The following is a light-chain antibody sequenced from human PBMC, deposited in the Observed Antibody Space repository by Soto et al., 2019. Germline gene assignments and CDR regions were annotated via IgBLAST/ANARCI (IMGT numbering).Light chain of an antibody. CDR1: ENVRTF. J-gene: IGKJ1*01. CDR2: GAS. V-gene: IGKV3-11*01. CDR3: QHYKT. Sequence: EVVLTQSPATLSLSPGERATLSCRASENVRTFVDWYQQKPGQAPRLLIYGASNRATGIPARFSGSGSGTDFTLTISRLEPEDFAVYYCQHYKTFGQGTKVEIK.